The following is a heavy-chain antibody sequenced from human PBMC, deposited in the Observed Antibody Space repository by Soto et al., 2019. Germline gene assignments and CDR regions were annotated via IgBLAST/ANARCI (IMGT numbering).Heavy chain of an antibody. D-gene: IGHD2-15*01. Sequence: GGSLRLSCAASGFTFSNAWMNWVRQAPGKGLEWVGRIKSKTDGGTTDYAAPVKGRFTISRDDSKNTLYLQMNSLKTEDTAVYYCTTARTRYCSGGSCYFRPGDLDYWGQGTLVTVSS. CDR3: TTARTRYCSGGSCYFRPGDLDY. CDR1: GFTFSNAW. V-gene: IGHV3-15*07. CDR2: IKSKTDGGTT. J-gene: IGHJ4*02.